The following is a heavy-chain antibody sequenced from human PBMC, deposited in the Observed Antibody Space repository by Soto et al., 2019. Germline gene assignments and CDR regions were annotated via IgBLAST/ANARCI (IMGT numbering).Heavy chain of an antibody. CDR2: IKPSGGST. CDR1: GYIFTSYW. Sequence: QVQLVQSGAEVKRPGDSVTVSCKTSGYIFTSYWIHWVRQAPGQGLEWMGLIKPSGGSTTYAQKFQGRVPMTRDTPTSTVYMELRSLKSEDTAVYYCARVEGYSAGERDWGQGTLVTVSS. D-gene: IGHD5-12*01. CDR3: ARVEGYSAGERD. J-gene: IGHJ4*02. V-gene: IGHV1-46*01.